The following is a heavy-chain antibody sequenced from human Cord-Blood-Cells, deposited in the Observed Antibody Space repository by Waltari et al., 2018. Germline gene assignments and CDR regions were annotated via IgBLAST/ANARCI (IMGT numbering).Heavy chain of an antibody. V-gene: IGHV1-69*06. CDR1: GSTISSHA. CDR2: IIPIFGTA. CDR3: ASGSSTIFGVVIPFDY. D-gene: IGHD3-3*01. J-gene: IGHJ4*02. Sequence: QVRLVQARAEVKKTRASGKVCCKASGSTISSHAHSMVRQVPGQGLEWRGGIIPIFGTANYAQKFQGRVTITADKSTSTAYMELSSLRSEDTAVYYCASGSSTIFGVVIPFDYWGQGTLVTVSS.